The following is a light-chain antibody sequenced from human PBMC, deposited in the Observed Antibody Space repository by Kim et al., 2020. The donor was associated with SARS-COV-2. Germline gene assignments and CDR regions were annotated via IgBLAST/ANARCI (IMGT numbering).Light chain of an antibody. CDR1: RSISFH. Sequence: SASVGDRVTITCRESRSISFHLNWYQQKPGKAPELLIYAASSLQSGVPSTFSGSGSGTEFTLTITSLQPEDFATYYCQQSYSTPYSFGQGTKLEI. J-gene: IGKJ2*03. CDR3: QQSYSTPYS. V-gene: IGKV1-39*01. CDR2: AAS.